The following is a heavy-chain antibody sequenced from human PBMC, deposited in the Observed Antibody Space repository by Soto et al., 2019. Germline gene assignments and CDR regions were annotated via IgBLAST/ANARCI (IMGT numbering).Heavy chain of an antibody. Sequence: PGGSLRLSCAASGFTFSSYGMHWVRQAPGKGLEWVAVISYDGSNKCYADSVKGRFTISRDNSKNTLYLQMNSLRAGDTAVYYCAKDCDSSGYFDYWGQGTLVTVSS. V-gene: IGHV3-30*18. CDR1: GFTFSSYG. D-gene: IGHD3-22*01. J-gene: IGHJ4*02. CDR3: AKDCDSSGYFDY. CDR2: ISYDGSNK.